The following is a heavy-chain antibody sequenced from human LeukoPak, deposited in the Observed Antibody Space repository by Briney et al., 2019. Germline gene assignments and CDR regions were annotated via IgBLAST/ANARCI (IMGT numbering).Heavy chain of an antibody. CDR3: ARVRAGVYLDY. Sequence: PGGSLRFSCAASGFSFDDYSMTWVRQTPGKGLEWLSYISETGSTIFSAGSVRGRFTISRDNAKNSLHLQMSSLRDGDTAVYYCARVRAGVYLDYWGQGTRVTVSS. CDR2: ISETGSTI. D-gene: IGHD2-8*01. V-gene: IGHV3-48*02. J-gene: IGHJ4*02. CDR1: GFSFDDYS.